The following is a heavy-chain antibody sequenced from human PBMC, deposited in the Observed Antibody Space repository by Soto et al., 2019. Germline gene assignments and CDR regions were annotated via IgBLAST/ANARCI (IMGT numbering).Heavy chain of an antibody. CDR1: GFTFSSYS. CDR2: ISSSSSTI. D-gene: IGHD3-3*01. J-gene: IGHJ6*02. Sequence: EVQLVESGGGLVQPGGSLRLSCAASGFTFSSYSMNWVRQAPGKGLEWVSYISSSSSTIYYADSVKGRFTISRDNAKNSLYLQMNSLRDEDTAVYYCAKGYRDFWSVPYYYYYGMDVWGQGTTVTVSS. V-gene: IGHV3-48*02. CDR3: AKGYRDFWSVPYYYYYGMDV.